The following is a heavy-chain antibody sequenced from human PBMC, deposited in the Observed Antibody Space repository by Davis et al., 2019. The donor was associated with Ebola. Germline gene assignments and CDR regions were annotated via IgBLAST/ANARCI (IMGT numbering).Heavy chain of an antibody. J-gene: IGHJ4*02. CDR3: ARCDAGGGLDY. V-gene: IGHV4-59*08. CDR2: IYYSGST. CDR1: GGSISSYY. D-gene: IGHD3-10*01. Sequence: PSENLSLTCTVSGGSISSYYWSWIRPPPGKGLEWIGYIYYSGSTNYNPSLKSRVTISVDTSKNQFSLKLSSVTAADTAVYYCARCDAGGGLDYWGQGTLVTVSS.